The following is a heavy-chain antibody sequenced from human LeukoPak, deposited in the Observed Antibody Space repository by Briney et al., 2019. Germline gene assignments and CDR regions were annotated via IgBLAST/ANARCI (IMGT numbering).Heavy chain of an antibody. Sequence: SETLSLTCTVSGGSISSSSYYWGWIRQPPGKGLEWIGSIYYSGSTYYDPSLKSRVTISVDTSKNQFSLKLSSVTAADTAVYYCARLTSRDYFDYWGQGTLVTVSS. V-gene: IGHV4-39*01. CDR3: ARLTSRDYFDY. D-gene: IGHD1-20*01. J-gene: IGHJ4*02. CDR1: GGSISSSSYY. CDR2: IYYSGST.